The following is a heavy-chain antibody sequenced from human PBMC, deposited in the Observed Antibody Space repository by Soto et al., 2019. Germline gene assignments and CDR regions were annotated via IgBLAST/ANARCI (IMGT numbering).Heavy chain of an antibody. CDR3: ARDRAIAAAPGHYGMDV. CDR1: GYTFTGYY. V-gene: IGHV1-2*04. Sequence: PSVKVSCKASGYTFTGYYMHWVRQAPGQGLEWMGWINPNSGGTNYAQKFQGWVTMTRDTSISTAYMELSRLRSDDTAVYYCARDRAIAAAPGHYGMDVRGQGNTVTVYS. D-gene: IGHD6-13*01. CDR2: INPNSGGT. J-gene: IGHJ6*02.